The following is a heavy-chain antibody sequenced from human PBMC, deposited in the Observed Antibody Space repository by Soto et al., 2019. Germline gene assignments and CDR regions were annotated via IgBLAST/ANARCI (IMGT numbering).Heavy chain of an antibody. D-gene: IGHD6-19*01. CDR1: GYTFTSYY. V-gene: IGHV1-46*01. CDR2: INPSGGGT. J-gene: IGHJ6*02. Sequence: ASVKVSCKASGYTFTSYYMHWVRQAPGQGLEWMGIINPSGGGTSYAQKFQGRVTMTGDTSTSTVYMELSSLRSEDTAVYYCARGRIAVAGRTYYYYYGMDVWGQGTTVTVSS. CDR3: ARGRIAVAGRTYYYYYGMDV.